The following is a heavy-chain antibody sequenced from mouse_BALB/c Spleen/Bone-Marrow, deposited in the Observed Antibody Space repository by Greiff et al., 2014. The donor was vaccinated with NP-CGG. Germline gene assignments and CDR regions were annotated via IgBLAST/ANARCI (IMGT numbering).Heavy chain of an antibody. Sequence: VQLQQSGAELARPGASVKLSCKASGYTFTSYWINWVKQRPGQGLEWIGNIYPSDSYTNYNQKFKDKATLTVDKSSSTAYMQLSSPTSEDSAVYYCTRTYDYDEGGFDYWGQGTTLTVSS. CDR3: TRTYDYDEGGFDY. V-gene: IGHV1-69*02. D-gene: IGHD2-4*01. CDR1: GYTFTSYW. CDR2: IYPSDSYT. J-gene: IGHJ2*01.